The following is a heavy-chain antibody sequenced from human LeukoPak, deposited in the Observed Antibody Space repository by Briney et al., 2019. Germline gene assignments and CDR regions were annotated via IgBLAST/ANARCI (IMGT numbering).Heavy chain of an antibody. CDR2: IIGSGSST. V-gene: IGHV3-23*01. CDR1: GFTFSSYA. Sequence: GGSLRLSCAASGFTFSSYAMSWVRQAPGKGLEWVSDIIGSGSSTYYADSVKGRFTISRDNSKNTLFLQMNSLRAEDTAVYYCAKDRAQQLVLDFWGQGTLVTVSS. J-gene: IGHJ4*02. CDR3: AKDRAQQLVLDF. D-gene: IGHD6-13*01.